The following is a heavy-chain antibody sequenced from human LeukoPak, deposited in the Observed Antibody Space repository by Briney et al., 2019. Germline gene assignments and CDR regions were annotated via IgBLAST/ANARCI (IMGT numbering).Heavy chain of an antibody. Sequence: GGSLRLSCAASGFTFSESGMHWVRQAPGKGLEWVALIWYDGGNKYYADSAKGRYTISRDNSKNTLYLQMNSLGAEDTAVYYCARGYYYHTSGYWGIDYWGQGTLVTVSS. J-gene: IGHJ4*02. CDR3: ARGYYYHTSGYWGIDY. CDR1: GFTFSESG. D-gene: IGHD3-22*01. V-gene: IGHV3-33*01. CDR2: IWYDGGNK.